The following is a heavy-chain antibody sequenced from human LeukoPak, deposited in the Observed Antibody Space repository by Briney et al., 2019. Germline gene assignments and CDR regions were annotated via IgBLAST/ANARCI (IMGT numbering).Heavy chain of an antibody. D-gene: IGHD2-15*01. CDR3: ASAAQTLGYCSGGSCYSSRPFDY. V-gene: IGHV4-39*01. CDR1: GGSISSSSYY. CDR2: IYYSGST. Sequence: SETLSLTCTVSGGSISSSSYYWGWIRQPPGKGLEWIGSIYYSGSTYYNPSLKSRVTMSVDTSKNQFSLKLSSVTAADTAVYYCASAAQTLGYCSGGSCYSSRPFDYWGQGTLVTVSS. J-gene: IGHJ4*02.